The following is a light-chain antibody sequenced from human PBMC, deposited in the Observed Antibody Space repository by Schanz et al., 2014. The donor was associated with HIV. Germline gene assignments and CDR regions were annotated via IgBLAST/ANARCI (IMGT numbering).Light chain of an antibody. CDR2: GAS. CDR1: QYVSGSF. V-gene: IGKV3-20*01. J-gene: IGKJ3*01. Sequence: EIVLTQSPATLSLSPGERATLSCGASQYVSGSFVAWYQQKPGQAPRLLIFGASNRATGFPDRFSGSASGTDFTLTISRVEPEDYAVYYCQHYGSSFGPGTKVDIK. CDR3: QHYGSS.